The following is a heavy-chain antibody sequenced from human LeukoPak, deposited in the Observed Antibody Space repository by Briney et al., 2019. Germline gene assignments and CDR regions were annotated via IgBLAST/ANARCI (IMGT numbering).Heavy chain of an antibody. CDR1: GFTFSSYS. D-gene: IGHD2-21*02. CDR3: ARVLVVTAVFYYYGMDV. J-gene: IGHJ6*02. V-gene: IGHV3-21*01. CDR2: ISSSSSYI. Sequence: GGSLRLSCAASGFTFSSYSMNWVRQAPGKGLEWVSSISSSSSYIYYADSVKGRFTISRDNAKNSLYLRMSSLRAEDTAVYYCARVLVVTAVFYYYGMDVWGQGTTVTVSS.